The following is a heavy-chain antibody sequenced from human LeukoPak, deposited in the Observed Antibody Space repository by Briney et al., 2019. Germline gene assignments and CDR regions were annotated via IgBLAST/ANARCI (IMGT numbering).Heavy chain of an antibody. Sequence: PGASVKVSCKVSGYTLTELSMHWGRQAPGKGLEWMGGFDPEDGETIYAQKFQGRVTMTEDTSTDTAYMELSSLRSEDTAVYYCATDLIITMVRGANYWGQGTLVTVSS. CDR2: FDPEDGET. J-gene: IGHJ4*02. CDR3: ATDLIITMVRGANY. CDR1: GYTLTELS. V-gene: IGHV1-24*01. D-gene: IGHD3-10*01.